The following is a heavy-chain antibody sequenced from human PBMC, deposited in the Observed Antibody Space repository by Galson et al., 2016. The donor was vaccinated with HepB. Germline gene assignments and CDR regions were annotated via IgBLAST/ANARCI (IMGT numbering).Heavy chain of an antibody. D-gene: IGHD1-26*01. V-gene: IGHV3-53*01. CDR3: GRDVGP. CDR2: ISTSGDT. CDR1: GFNVNNDY. J-gene: IGHJ5*02. Sequence: LRLSCAVSGFNVNNDYMNWVRQAPGRGLEWVSAISTSGDTYYADSVKGRFGISRDNSKNTLYLQINSPRAEDTAMYFCGRDVGPWGQGTLVTVSS.